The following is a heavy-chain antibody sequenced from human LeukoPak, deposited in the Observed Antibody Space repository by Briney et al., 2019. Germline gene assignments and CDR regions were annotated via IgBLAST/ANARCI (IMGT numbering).Heavy chain of an antibody. Sequence: PGGSLRLSCAASGFTFSSYAMSWVRQAPGKGLGWVSGISASGGTTYYADSVEGRFTISRDNSKNTLYVQMNSLRAEDTAVYYCAKDGQYSSSSPYYFDYWGQGTLVTVSS. J-gene: IGHJ4*02. D-gene: IGHD6-6*01. CDR2: ISASGGTT. CDR3: AKDGQYSSSSPYYFDY. CDR1: GFTFSSYA. V-gene: IGHV3-23*01.